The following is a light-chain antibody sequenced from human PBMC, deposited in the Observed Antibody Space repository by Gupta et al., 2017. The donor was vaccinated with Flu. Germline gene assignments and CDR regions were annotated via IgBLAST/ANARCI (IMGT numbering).Light chain of an antibody. V-gene: IGKV1-39*01. Sequence: DIQMTQFPSSVSSSLRDRVTITCRASQDINTYLSWYQQKPGEAPQLLIYAASKVNSRVSSRFSGSGSGTDFTLTIDKLQPEDFATYYCPHKDSIPRTFGQGTMV. CDR2: AAS. J-gene: IGKJ1*01. CDR1: QDINTY. CDR3: PHKDSIPRT.